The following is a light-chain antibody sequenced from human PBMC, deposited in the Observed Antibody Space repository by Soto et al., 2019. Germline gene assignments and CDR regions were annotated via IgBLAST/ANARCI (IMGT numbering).Light chain of an antibody. Sequence: EIVLSQSPGTLSLSPGERATLSCRASQSFSSSYLAWYQQKPGQAPRLLIYGASNRATGSPDRFSGSGSGTDFTLTISRLGPEDFAVYYCQHYGSSSYTFGQGTKLEIK. CDR3: QHYGSSSYT. CDR2: GAS. V-gene: IGKV3-20*01. CDR1: QSFSSSY. J-gene: IGKJ2*01.